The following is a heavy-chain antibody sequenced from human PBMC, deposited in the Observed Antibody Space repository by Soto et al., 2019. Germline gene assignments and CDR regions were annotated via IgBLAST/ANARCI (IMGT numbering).Heavy chain of an antibody. D-gene: IGHD4-17*01. CDR3: ARGTYGDY. CDR2: ISAHNGNT. J-gene: IGHJ4*02. Sequence: QVHLIQSGAEVKKSGASVRVSCKGSGYDFTTYGITWVRQAPGQGLEWMAWISAHNGNTDYAQKLQGRVTVTRDTSTSTAYMELRSLRSDDTVVYYCARGTYGDYWGQGALVTVSS. CDR1: GYDFTTYG. V-gene: IGHV1-18*01.